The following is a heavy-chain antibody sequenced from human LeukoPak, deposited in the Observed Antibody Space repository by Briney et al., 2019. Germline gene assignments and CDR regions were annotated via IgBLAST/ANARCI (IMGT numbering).Heavy chain of an antibody. V-gene: IGHV3-7*03. CDR3: VRNLAVAGTCFDW. CDR1: GFTFRNYW. D-gene: IGHD6-19*01. Sequence: HPGGSLRLSCAASGFTFRNYWMSWVRQAPGTGLEWVANIKQDGSDRNYVTSVRGRFTISRDNAESSLYLQMNSLRVEDPAGYYCVRNLAVAGTCFDWWGQGTLVTVSS. J-gene: IGHJ4*02. CDR2: IKQDGSDR.